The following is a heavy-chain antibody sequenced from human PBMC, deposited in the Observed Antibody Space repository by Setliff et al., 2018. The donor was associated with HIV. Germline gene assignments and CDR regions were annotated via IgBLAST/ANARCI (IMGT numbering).Heavy chain of an antibody. Sequence: PSETLSLTCTVSGGSISSSSYYWGWIRQPPGKGLEWIGSIYYSGSTYYNPSLKSRVTISVDTSKNQFSRRLNSVTAADTAVYYCARDGIYDYSNYVDAFDIWGQGTMVTVSS. J-gene: IGHJ3*02. CDR3: ARDGIYDYSNYVDAFDI. CDR2: IYYSGST. CDR1: GGSISSSSYY. D-gene: IGHD4-4*01. V-gene: IGHV4-39*07.